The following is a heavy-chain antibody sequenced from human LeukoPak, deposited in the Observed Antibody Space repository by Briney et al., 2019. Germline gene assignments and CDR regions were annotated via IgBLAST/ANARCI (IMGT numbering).Heavy chain of an antibody. D-gene: IGHD1-26*01. CDR2: ISYDGSNK. Sequence: PGRSLRLSCAASGFTFSSYGMHWVRQAPGKGLEWVAVISYDGSNKYYADSVKGRFTISRDNSKNTLYLQMNSLRAEDTAVYYCASGSQRNYYYYGMDVWGQGTTVTVSS. CDR1: GFTFSSYG. J-gene: IGHJ6*02. CDR3: ASGSQRNYYYYGMDV. V-gene: IGHV3-30*19.